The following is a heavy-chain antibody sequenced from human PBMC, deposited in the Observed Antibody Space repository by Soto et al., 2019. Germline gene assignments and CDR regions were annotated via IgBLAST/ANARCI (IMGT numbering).Heavy chain of an antibody. CDR1: GFTFSSYA. CDR2: ISGSGGST. CDR3: SKEGFCSSTSCHSYYYYMDV. J-gene: IGHJ6*03. V-gene: IGHV3-23*01. D-gene: IGHD2-2*01. Sequence: PGGSLRLSCAASGFTFSSYAMSWVRQAPGKGLEWVSAISGSGGSTYYADSVKGRLTISRDNSKNTLYLQMNSLRAEDTAVYYWSKEGFCSSTSCHSYYYYMDVWGKGTTVTVSS.